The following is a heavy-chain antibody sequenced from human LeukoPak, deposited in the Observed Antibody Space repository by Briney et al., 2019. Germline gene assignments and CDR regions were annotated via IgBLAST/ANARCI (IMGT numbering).Heavy chain of an antibody. CDR3: AKDAAGPEH. CDR1: GLTFSSYS. Sequence: AGGSLRLSCVVSGLTFSSYSMTWVRQGPGKGLEWVSGISASGGETWYPDSVKGRFTISRDNSKNTLFLQMNSLRVEDTAIYYCAKDAAGPEHWGQGTLVTVSS. CDR2: ISASGGET. V-gene: IGHV3-23*01. J-gene: IGHJ1*01. D-gene: IGHD6-13*01.